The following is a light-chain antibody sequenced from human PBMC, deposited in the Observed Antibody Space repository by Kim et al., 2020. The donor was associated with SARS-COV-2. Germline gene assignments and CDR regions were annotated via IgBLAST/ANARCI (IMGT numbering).Light chain of an antibody. Sequence: IQMTQSPSSLSASIGDRVTITCRTSQNIRTYLNWYQQRPGKAPKLLIYASSSLQSEVPSRFSGSGSGADFTLTIAGLQADDFATYHCQQTYSTPPTFGGGTKVDIK. CDR3: QQTYSTPPT. J-gene: IGKJ4*01. CDR1: QNIRTY. CDR2: ASS. V-gene: IGKV1-39*01.